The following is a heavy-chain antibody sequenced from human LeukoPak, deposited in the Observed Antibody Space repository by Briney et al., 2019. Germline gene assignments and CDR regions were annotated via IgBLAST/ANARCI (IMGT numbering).Heavy chain of an antibody. CDR1: GFTVSSNY. CDR2: FYSGGNT. J-gene: IGHJ4*02. CDR3: AKDSPFGSSGQDY. V-gene: IGHV3-53*01. D-gene: IGHD3-22*01. Sequence: GGSLRLSCAASGFTVSSNYMSWVRQAPGKGLEWVSIFYSGGNTYYADSVKGRFTISRDNSKNTLYLQMNSLRAEDTAVYYCAKDSPFGSSGQDYWGQGTLVTVSS.